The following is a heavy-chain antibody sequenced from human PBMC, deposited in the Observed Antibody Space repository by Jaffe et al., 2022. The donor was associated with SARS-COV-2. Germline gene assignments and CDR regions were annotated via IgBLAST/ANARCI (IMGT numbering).Heavy chain of an antibody. V-gene: IGHV4-39*01. CDR2: IHFSGNT. CDR3: ARMDVDTSGYYDAFDI. CDR1: GGSISSSSYY. D-gene: IGHD3-22*01. Sequence: QLQLQESGPGLVKPSETLSLTCTVSGGSISSSSYYWGWIRQLPGKGLEWIGNIHFSGNTYYNPSLKSRVTISADTSKNQFSLRLSSVTAADTAVYYCARMDVDTSGYYDAFDIWGQGTMVTVSS. J-gene: IGHJ3*02.